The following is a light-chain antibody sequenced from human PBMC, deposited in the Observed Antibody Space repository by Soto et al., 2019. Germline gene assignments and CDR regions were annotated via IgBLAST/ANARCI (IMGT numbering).Light chain of an antibody. CDR3: SSYAGSSNV. V-gene: IGLV2-8*01. Sequence: SALTQPPSASGSPGQSVAISCTGTSSDVGGYNYVSWYQQHPGKAPKLMIYEVNKRPSGAPDRFSGSKSGNTASLTVSGLQAEDEADYYCSSYAGSSNVFGTGTMVTV. J-gene: IGLJ1*01. CDR1: SSDVGGYNY. CDR2: EVN.